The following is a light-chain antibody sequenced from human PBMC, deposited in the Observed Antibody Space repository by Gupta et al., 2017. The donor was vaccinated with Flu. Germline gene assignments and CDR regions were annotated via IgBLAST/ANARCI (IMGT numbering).Light chain of an antibody. V-gene: IGKV1-39*01. Sequence: PSSLSASVGDRVTITCRASQTINKYLNWYQVQPGKAPKLLIFAASNLQSGVPSTFRGSGSGTDFTLTISRLQPGDSATYYCQQRDNSYISFGGGTKVEIK. CDR2: AAS. CDR3: QQRDNSYIS. CDR1: QTINKY. J-gene: IGKJ4*01.